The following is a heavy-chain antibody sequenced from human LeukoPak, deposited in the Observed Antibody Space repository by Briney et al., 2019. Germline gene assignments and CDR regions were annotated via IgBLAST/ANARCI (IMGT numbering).Heavy chain of an antibody. CDR3: ARDSSGYCSSTSCPRGWFDP. Sequence: ASVKVSCKASGYTFTGYYMHWVRQAPGQGLEWMGWINPNSGGTNYAQKFQGRVTMTRDTSISTAYMELSRLRSDDTAVYYCARDSSGYCSSTSCPRGWFDPWGQGTLVTVSS. CDR1: GYTFTGYY. J-gene: IGHJ5*02. V-gene: IGHV1-2*02. CDR2: INPNSGGT. D-gene: IGHD2-2*01.